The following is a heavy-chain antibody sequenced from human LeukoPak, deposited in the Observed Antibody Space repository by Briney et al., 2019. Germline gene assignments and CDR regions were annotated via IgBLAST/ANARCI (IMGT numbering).Heavy chain of an antibody. V-gene: IGHV4-38-2*02. J-gene: IGHJ6*03. D-gene: IGHD3-10*01. CDR2: IYHSGST. Sequence: SETLSLTCTVSGYSISSGYYWGWIRQPPGKGLEWIGSIYHSGSTYYNPSLKSRVTISVDTSKNQFSLKLSSVTAADTAVYYCARDEKGVYYGSGSYYYYYYMDVWGKGTTVTISS. CDR3: ARDEKGVYYGSGSYYYYYYMDV. CDR1: GYSISSGYY.